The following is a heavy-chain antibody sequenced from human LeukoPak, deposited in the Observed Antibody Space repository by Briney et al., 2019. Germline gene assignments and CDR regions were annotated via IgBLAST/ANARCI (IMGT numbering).Heavy chain of an antibody. CDR2: FDPEDGET. CDR3: ATKKHYDILTGYSGWFDY. J-gene: IGHJ4*02. D-gene: IGHD3-9*01. Sequence: ASVKVSCKVSGYTLTELSMHWVRQAPGKGLEWMGGFDPEDGETIYAQKFQGRVTMTEDTSTDTAYMELSSLRSEDTAVYYCATKKHYDILTGYSGWFDYWGQGTLVTVSS. CDR1: GYTLTELS. V-gene: IGHV1-24*01.